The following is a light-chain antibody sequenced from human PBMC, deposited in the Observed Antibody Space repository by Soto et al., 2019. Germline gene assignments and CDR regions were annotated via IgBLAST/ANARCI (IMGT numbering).Light chain of an antibody. Sequence: TQMTQSPSTLSASVGDSVSITCRASRDIGTWLAWFQQKTGRAPNLLIYRESTLSRGVTSKFSGSGSGTEFTLTISSLQPDDFATYYCPRHETYPLAFGGGTKVDI. CDR3: PRHETYPLA. CDR2: RES. CDR1: RDIGTW. J-gene: IGKJ4*01. V-gene: IGKV1-5*03.